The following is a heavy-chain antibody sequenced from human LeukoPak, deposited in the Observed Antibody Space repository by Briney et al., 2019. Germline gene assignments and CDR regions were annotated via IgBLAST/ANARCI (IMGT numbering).Heavy chain of an antibody. D-gene: IGHD4-11*01. CDR1: GGSFSGYY. CDR2: INHSGST. Sequence: SETLSLTCAVYGGSFSGYYWSWIRQPPGKGREWIGEINHSGSTNYNPSLKSRVTISVDTSKNQFSLKLSSVTAADTAVYYCAKRTKYYSNYYYYGMDVWGQGTTVTVSS. CDR3: AKRTKYYSNYYYYGMDV. J-gene: IGHJ6*02. V-gene: IGHV4-34*01.